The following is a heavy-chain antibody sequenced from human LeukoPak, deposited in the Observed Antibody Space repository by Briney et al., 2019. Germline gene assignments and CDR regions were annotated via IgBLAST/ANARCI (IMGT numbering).Heavy chain of an antibody. CDR2: ISAYNGNT. CDR1: GYTFTSYG. J-gene: IGHJ6*02. D-gene: IGHD3-10*01. CDR3: ARLLWFGEFYGMDV. V-gene: IGHV1-18*01. Sequence: ASVKVSCKASGYTFTSYGISWVRQAPGQGLEWMGWISAYNGNTNYAQKLQGGVTMTTDTSTSTAYMELRSLRSDDTAVYYCARLLWFGEFYGMDVWGQGTTVTVSS.